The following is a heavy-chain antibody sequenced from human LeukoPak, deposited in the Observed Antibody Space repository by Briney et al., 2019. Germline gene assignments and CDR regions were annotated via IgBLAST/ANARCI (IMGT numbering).Heavy chain of an antibody. CDR2: IKHSGSS. CDR1: GGSFSDYY. CDR3: ARHLKMDV. V-gene: IGHV4-34*01. J-gene: IGHJ6*04. Sequence: SETLSLTCAVYGGSFSDYYWSWIRQPPGKGLEWIGEIKHSGSSNYNSSLKSRVTISVDTSKNQFSLKLSSVTAADTAVYYCARHLKMDVWGKGTTVTVSS.